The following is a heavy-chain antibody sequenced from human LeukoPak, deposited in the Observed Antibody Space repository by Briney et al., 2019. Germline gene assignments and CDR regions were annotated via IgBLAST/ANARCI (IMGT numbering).Heavy chain of an antibody. J-gene: IGHJ4*02. V-gene: IGHV3-43*02. CDR2: IIGDGGRS. CDR1: GFTFDDYA. Sequence: GGSLRLSCAASGFTFDDYAMDSVRQVPGKGLELGALIIGDGGRSYHADSVKGRVTISRDNSKNSLFLQMNSLRPEDTALYFCANLADSGVGSRKEGFDSWGRGTLVTVSS. D-gene: IGHD1-26*01. CDR3: ANLADSGVGSRKEGFDS.